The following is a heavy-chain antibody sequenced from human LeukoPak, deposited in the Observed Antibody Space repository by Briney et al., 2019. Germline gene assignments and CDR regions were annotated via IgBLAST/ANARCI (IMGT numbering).Heavy chain of an antibody. CDR2: IIPIFGTA. CDR3: ARDREAAAVVLGYYYGMDV. J-gene: IGHJ6*02. V-gene: IGHV1-69*13. CDR1: GGTFSSYA. D-gene: IGHD6-13*01. Sequence: SVKVSCKASGGTFSSYAISWVRQAPGQGLEWMGEIIPIFGTANYAQKFQGRVTITADESTSTAYMELSSLRSEDTAVYYCARDREAAAVVLGYYYGMDVWGQGTTVTVSS.